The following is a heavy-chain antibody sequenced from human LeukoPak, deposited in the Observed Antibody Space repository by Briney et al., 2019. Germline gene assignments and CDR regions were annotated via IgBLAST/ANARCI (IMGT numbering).Heavy chain of an antibody. Sequence: PGGSLRLSCAASGFTVSSNYMSWVRQAPGEGLGWGSVIYSGGSTYYADSVKGRFTISRDNSKNTLYLQMNSLRAEDTAVYYCARDDSWAVAGWGIWGQGTLVTVSS. V-gene: IGHV3-66*01. J-gene: IGHJ4*02. D-gene: IGHD6-19*01. CDR2: IYSGGST. CDR3: ARDDSWAVAGWGI. CDR1: GFTVSSNY.